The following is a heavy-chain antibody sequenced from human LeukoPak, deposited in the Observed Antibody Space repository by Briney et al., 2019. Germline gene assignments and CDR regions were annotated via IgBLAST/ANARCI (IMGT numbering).Heavy chain of an antibody. CDR1: GDSMSNYY. D-gene: IGHD4-23*01. CDR2: IYTSGST. V-gene: IGHV4-4*07. CDR3: ARGPAHGGNSFAFDI. J-gene: IGHJ3*02. Sequence: SDPLSLTCTVSGDSMSNYYWICIRQPAGKGGEWIGRIYTSGSTNYKHSLKSRVTMSVDTSKNQFFLKLTSVTAADTAVYYCARGPAHGGNSFAFDIWGQGTMVTVSS.